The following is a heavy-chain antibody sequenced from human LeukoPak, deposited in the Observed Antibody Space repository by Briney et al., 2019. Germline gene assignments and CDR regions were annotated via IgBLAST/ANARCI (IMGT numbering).Heavy chain of an antibody. CDR1: GGSISSGGYY. CDR3: ARELRYSTNYSYYYGMDV. CDR2: IHYSGRT. V-gene: IGHV4-31*03. D-gene: IGHD3-9*01. Sequence: SQTLSLTCSVSGGSISSGGYYWSWLRQHPGTGLEWLGYIHYSGRTYYNPSLKSRVMVSVDTSKNQFSLRPSSVTAADTAVYYCARELRYSTNYSYYYGMDVWGKGTTVTVSS. J-gene: IGHJ6*04.